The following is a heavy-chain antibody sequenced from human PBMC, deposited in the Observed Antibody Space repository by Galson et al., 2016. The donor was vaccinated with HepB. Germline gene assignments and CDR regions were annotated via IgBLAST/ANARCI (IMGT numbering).Heavy chain of an antibody. CDR3: AKEQTWWLRRDFDY. D-gene: IGHD5-12*01. V-gene: IGHV3-30*18. CDR2: ISYDGSNK. CDR1: GFTFRRYG. Sequence: SLRLSCAASGFTFRRYGMHWVRQAPGKGLEWVAFISYDGSNKYYADSVKGRFTISRDNSKNTLYLQMNGLRAEDTAVYYCAKEQTWWLRRDFDYWGQGTLVTVSS. J-gene: IGHJ4*02.